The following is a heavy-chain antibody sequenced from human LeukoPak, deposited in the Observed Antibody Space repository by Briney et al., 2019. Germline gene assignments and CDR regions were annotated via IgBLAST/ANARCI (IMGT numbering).Heavy chain of an antibody. V-gene: IGHV3-30*02. J-gene: IGHJ4*02. CDR2: IWYDGSNK. CDR3: AKDRDIVVVPGGFRQGLDY. Sequence: GGSLRLSCAASGFTFSSYGMHWVRQAPGKGLEWVAVIWYDGSNKYYADSVKGRFTISRDNSKNTLYLQMNSLRAEDTSVYYCAKDRDIVVVPGGFRQGLDYWGQGTLVTVSS. D-gene: IGHD2-2*01. CDR1: GFTFSSYG.